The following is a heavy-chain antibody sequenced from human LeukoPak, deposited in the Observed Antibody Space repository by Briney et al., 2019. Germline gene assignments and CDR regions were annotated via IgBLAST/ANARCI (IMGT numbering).Heavy chain of an antibody. CDR1: GYTFTTYY. V-gene: IGHV1-46*01. CDR3: ARARGIYLEYFDY. J-gene: IGHJ4*02. CDR2: INPSAGYT. D-gene: IGHD6-13*01. Sequence: ASVKVSCKASGYTFTTYYIHWVRQAPGQGLEWMGIINPSAGYTTYAQKFQGRVTMTRDTSTSTVYMEVSGLRSEDTVLYYCARARGIYLEYFDYWGQGTLVTVSS.